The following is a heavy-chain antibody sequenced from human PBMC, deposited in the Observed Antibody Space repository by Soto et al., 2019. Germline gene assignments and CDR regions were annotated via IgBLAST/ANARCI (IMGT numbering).Heavy chain of an antibody. Sequence: VQLLESGGGLVQPGGSLRLSCVVSGFTLGNYGVTWVRQAPGKGLEWVSGVSGGRGTTHYRDSVKGRFTISRDDSKSTVYLQMNSLGVDDTAVYYCVKWNGYGDYWGQGTLVTVSS. CDR1: GFTLGNYG. D-gene: IGHD1-1*01. CDR3: VKWNGYGDY. CDR2: VSGGRGTT. J-gene: IGHJ4*02. V-gene: IGHV3-23*01.